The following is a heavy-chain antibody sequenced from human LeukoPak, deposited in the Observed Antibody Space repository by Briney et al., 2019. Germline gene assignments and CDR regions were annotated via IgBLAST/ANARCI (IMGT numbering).Heavy chain of an antibody. Sequence: GASVKVSCKASGYTFTGYYMHWVRQAPGQGLEWMGWINPNSGGTNYAQKFQGWVTMTRDTSISTAYMELSRLRSDDTAVYYCARDNCSGGSCYWFDYWGQGTLVTVSS. J-gene: IGHJ4*02. V-gene: IGHV1-2*04. CDR3: ARDNCSGGSCYWFDY. CDR2: INPNSGGT. CDR1: GYTFTGYY. D-gene: IGHD2-15*01.